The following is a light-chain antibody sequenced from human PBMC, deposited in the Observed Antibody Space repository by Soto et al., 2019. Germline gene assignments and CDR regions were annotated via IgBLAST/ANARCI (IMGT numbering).Light chain of an antibody. CDR1: QSVSRRY. Sequence: EIVLTQSPGTLSLSPGERATLSCRASQSVSRRYLAWYQQKPGQAPRLLIYDASSRPTGIPDRFSGSGSGTDCTLTISRLEPEDFAVYFCQQYASSPYTFGQGTKLDIK. CDR2: DAS. V-gene: IGKV3-20*01. J-gene: IGKJ2*01. CDR3: QQYASSPYT.